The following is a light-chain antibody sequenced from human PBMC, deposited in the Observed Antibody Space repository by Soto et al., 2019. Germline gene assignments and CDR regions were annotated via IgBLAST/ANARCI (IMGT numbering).Light chain of an antibody. Sequence: EIVMTQSPATLSVSPGDRVTLSCRASQSVSSNLAWYQQKPGQPPRLLIYGASTRATGIPDTFSGSGSGTEFSLTISSLQSEEFAVYYCQQYFDWRTFGQGTRVEIK. CDR2: GAS. CDR3: QQYFDWRT. J-gene: IGKJ1*01. V-gene: IGKV3D-15*01. CDR1: QSVSSN.